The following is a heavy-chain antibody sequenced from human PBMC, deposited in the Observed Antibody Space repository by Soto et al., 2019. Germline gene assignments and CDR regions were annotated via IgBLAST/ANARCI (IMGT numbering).Heavy chain of an antibody. V-gene: IGHV4-39*01. CDR1: GGSINSAYY. J-gene: IGHJ4*01. CDR2: IYYSGST. CDR3: SRPYRSGSYFGFDF. D-gene: IGHD3-22*01. Sequence: QLQLQESGPGLVKPSETLSLTCAVSGGSINSAYYWGWIRQPPGKGLEWIGSIYYSGSTSYNPSLKRRVNISEGTSKNQFSLNLNSVTAAYTSVYYCSRPYRSGSYFGFDFWGLGILVTVSA.